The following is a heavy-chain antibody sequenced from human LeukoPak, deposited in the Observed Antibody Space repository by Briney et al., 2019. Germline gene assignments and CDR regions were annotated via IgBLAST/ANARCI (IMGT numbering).Heavy chain of an antibody. Sequence: ASVKVSCKASGYTFTGYFIHWVRQAPGQGLEWMGWINPNSGDTNYAQKFQGRVTMTRDTSVSTAYMEVTRLISDDAAVYYCARALCSGGSCYVFDYWGQGTLVTVSS. J-gene: IGHJ4*02. D-gene: IGHD2-15*01. CDR3: ARALCSGGSCYVFDY. V-gene: IGHV1-2*02. CDR1: GYTFTGYF. CDR2: INPNSGDT.